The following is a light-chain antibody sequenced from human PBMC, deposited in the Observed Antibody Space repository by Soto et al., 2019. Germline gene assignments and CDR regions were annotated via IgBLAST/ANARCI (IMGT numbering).Light chain of an antibody. V-gene: IGLV2-14*01. J-gene: IGLJ3*02. Sequence: QSVLTQPASVSGSPGQSITISCTGASSDIGNYNYVSWYQQHPGKAPKLMIFEVSHRPSGVSTRFSGSKSGNTASLTISGLQAEDEATYYCNSYRSSNNLEGVFGGGTKVTVL. CDR1: SSDIGNYNY. CDR3: NSYRSSNNLEGV. CDR2: EVS.